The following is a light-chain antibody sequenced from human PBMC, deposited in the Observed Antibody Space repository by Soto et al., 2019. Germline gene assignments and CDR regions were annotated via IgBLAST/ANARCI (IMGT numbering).Light chain of an antibody. V-gene: IGLV2-14*02. CDR1: SSDVGSYNL. CDR3: SSYTSDTTVL. CDR2: EVS. Sequence: QSALTQPASVSGSPGQSITISCTGTSSDVGSYNLVSWYQQHPGKVPKLIIYEVSKRPSGVSNRFSGSKSGNTASLTISGLQGEDESHYYCSSYTSDTTVLFGGGTKLTVL. J-gene: IGLJ2*01.